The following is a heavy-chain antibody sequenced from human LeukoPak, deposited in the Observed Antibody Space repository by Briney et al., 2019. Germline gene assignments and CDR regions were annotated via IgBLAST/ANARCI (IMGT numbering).Heavy chain of an antibody. D-gene: IGHD3-10*01. Sequence: GGSLRLSCAASGFTFRDSYMSWIRQAPGKGLEWVSGISPSGDITYYADSVKGRFTISRDNSKNTLHLEVISLTAEDTAVYYCAKDDAWIRFGEWSQGTLVTVSS. J-gene: IGHJ4*02. CDR2: ISPSGDIT. CDR3: AKDDAWIRFGE. CDR1: GFTFRDSY. V-gene: IGHV3-23*01.